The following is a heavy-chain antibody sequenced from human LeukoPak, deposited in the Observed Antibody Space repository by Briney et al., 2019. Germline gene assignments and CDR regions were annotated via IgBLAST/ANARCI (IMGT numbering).Heavy chain of an antibody. J-gene: IGHJ2*01. CDR1: GFTFSPYE. Sequence: GGSLRLSCATSGFTFSPYEMNWVRQAPGKGLEWVSYISSSGSTIYYADSVKGRFTISRDNAKNSLYLQMNSLRAEDTAVYYRAREKLGDSYWYFDLWGRGTLVTVSS. V-gene: IGHV3-48*03. CDR3: AREKLGDSYWYFDL. CDR2: ISSSGSTI. D-gene: IGHD7-27*01.